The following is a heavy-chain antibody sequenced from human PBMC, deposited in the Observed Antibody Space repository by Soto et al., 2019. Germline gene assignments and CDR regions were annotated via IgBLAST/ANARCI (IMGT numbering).Heavy chain of an antibody. V-gene: IGHV3-21*01. CDR2: ISSSSSYI. CDR1: GFTFSSHS. J-gene: IGHJ4*02. D-gene: IGHD5-12*01. Sequence: EVQLVESGGGLVKPGGSLRLSCAASGFTFSSHSMNWVRQAPGKGLEWVSSISSSSSYIYYADSVKGRFTISRDNAKNSLYLQMNSLRAEDTAVYYCARDSGYGDSWVYWGQGTLVTVSS. CDR3: ARDSGYGDSWVY.